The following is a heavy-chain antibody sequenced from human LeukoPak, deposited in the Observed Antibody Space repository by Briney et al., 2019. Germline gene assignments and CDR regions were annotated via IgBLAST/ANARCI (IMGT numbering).Heavy chain of an antibody. J-gene: IGHJ4*02. D-gene: IGHD5-24*01. V-gene: IGHV1-18*01. CDR3: ARALVDGYKELGY. CDR2: ISAYNGNT. CDR1: GYSFTTYG. Sequence: SVKVSCKASGYSFTTYGITWVRQAPGQGLEWMGWISAYNGNTNYAQKLQGRVTMTTDTSTSTAYMELRSLRSDDTAVYYCARALVDGYKELGYWGQGTLVTVSS.